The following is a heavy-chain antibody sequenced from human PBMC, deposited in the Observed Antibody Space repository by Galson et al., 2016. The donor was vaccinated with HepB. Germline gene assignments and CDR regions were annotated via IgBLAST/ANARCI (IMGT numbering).Heavy chain of an antibody. CDR3: AILSVEVVLVMNGVDV. D-gene: IGHD2-15*01. J-gene: IGHJ6*02. CDR2: INGAGSST. Sequence: SLRLSCAASGFAFSNYWMHWVRQVPGKGLVWVSRINGAGSSTNYADSVKGRFTISRDNAKNTLYLQMNSLRVEDAAVYYCAILSVEVVLVMNGVDVWGQGTTATASS. CDR1: GFAFSNYW. V-gene: IGHV3-74*01.